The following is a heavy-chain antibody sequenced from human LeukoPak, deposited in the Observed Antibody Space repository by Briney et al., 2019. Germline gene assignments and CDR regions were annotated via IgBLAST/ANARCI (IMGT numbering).Heavy chain of an antibody. Sequence: SETLSLTCAVYGGSFSGYYWSWIRQPPGKGLEWIGEINHSGSTNYNPSLKSRVTISVDTSKNQFSLKLSSVTAADTAVYYCASYHNGGNLDFDYWGQGTLVTVSS. D-gene: IGHD4-23*01. CDR2: INHSGST. J-gene: IGHJ4*02. CDR1: GGSFSGYY. V-gene: IGHV4-34*01. CDR3: ASYHNGGNLDFDY.